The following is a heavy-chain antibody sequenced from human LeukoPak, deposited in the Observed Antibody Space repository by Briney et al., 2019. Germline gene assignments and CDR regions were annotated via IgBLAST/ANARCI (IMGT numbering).Heavy chain of an antibody. CDR2: ISSGSTI. CDR3: ARESTAVAGAPFDY. V-gene: IGHV3-48*03. Sequence: PGGSLRLSCAASGFTFSSYEMNWVRQAPGKGLEWVSYISSGSTIYDADSVKGRFTISRDNAKNSLYLQMNSLRAEDTAVYYCARESTAVAGAPFDYWGQGTLVTVSS. CDR1: GFTFSSYE. J-gene: IGHJ4*02. D-gene: IGHD6-19*01.